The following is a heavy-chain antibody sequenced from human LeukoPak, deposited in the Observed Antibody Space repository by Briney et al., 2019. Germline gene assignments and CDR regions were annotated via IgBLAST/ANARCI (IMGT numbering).Heavy chain of an antibody. J-gene: IGHJ6*03. D-gene: IGHD5-12*01. CDR3: ARDSSEYSGYDFWLGGYYYYMDV. CDR2: ISGSGGST. V-gene: IGHV3-23*01. Sequence: PGGSLRLSCAASGFTFSSYGMSWVRQAPGKGLEWVSAISGSGGSTYYADSVKGRLTISRDNAKNSLYLQMNSLRAEDTAVYYCARDSSEYSGYDFWLGGYYYYMDVWGKGTTVTVSS. CDR1: GFTFSSYG.